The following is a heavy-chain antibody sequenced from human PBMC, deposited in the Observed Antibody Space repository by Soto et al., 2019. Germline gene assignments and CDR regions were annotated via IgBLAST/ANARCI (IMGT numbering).Heavy chain of an antibody. J-gene: IGHJ4*02. V-gene: IGHV1-8*01. CDR2: MNPNSGNT. D-gene: IGHD3-9*01. Sequence: ASVKVSCKASGYTFTSYDINWVRQATGQGLEWMGWMNPNSGNTGYAQKFQGRVTMTRNTSISTAYMELSSLRSEDTAVYYCARGAASRYFDWLFVTEKTLNYWGQGTLVTVSS. CDR3: ARGAASRYFDWLFVTEKTLNY. CDR1: GYTFTSYD.